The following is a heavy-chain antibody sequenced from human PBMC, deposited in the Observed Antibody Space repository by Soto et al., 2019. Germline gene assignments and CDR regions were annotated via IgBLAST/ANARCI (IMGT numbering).Heavy chain of an antibody. V-gene: IGHV4-61*01. J-gene: IGHJ4*02. CDR3: ARSVGATAD. D-gene: IGHD1-26*01. Sequence: SETLSLTCTVSGGSVSSGSYYWSWIRQPPGKGLEWIGYIYYSGSTNYNPSLKSRVTISVDTSKNQFSLKLSSVTAADTAVYYCARSVGATADWGQGTLVTVSS. CDR2: IYYSGST. CDR1: GGSVSSGSYY.